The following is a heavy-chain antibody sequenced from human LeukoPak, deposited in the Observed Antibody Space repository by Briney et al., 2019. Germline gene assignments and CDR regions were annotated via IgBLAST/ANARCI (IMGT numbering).Heavy chain of an antibody. CDR1: GFTFSSYS. J-gene: IGHJ4*02. V-gene: IGHV3-23*01. CDR2: ISGSGGST. CDR3: AKDSSGYYYEYYFDY. D-gene: IGHD3-22*01. Sequence: PGGSLRLSCAASGFTFSSYSMNWVRQAPGKGLEWVSAISGSGGSTYYADSVKGRFTISRDNSKNTLYLQMNSLRAEDTAVYYCAKDSSGYYYEYYFDYWGQGTLVTVSS.